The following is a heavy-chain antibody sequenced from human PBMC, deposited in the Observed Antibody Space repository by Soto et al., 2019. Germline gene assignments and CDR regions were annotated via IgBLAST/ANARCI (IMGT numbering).Heavy chain of an antibody. Sequence: ASVKVSCTTSGYTLTEYDINWVRQAPGQGLEYMGWVSPENRNAGYAPQFRGRVSMTADTSINTVYLELTTLTYEDTAVYYCEVTTGYWGQGTMVTVSS. D-gene: IGHD4-17*01. J-gene: IGHJ4*02. CDR2: VSPENRNA. CDR3: EVTTGY. CDR1: GYTLTEYD. V-gene: IGHV1-8*01.